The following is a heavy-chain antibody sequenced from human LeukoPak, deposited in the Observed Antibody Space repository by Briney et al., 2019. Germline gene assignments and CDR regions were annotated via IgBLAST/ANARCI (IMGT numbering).Heavy chain of an antibody. CDR3: ARGRGDDSSGSVDY. V-gene: IGHV4-59*01. Sequence: SETLSLTCTVSGGSISSYYWSWIRQPPGKGLEWIGYIYYSGSTNYNPSLKSRVTISVDTSKNQFSLKLSSVTAADTAVYYCARGRGDDSSGSVDYWGQGTLVTVSS. D-gene: IGHD3-22*01. CDR1: GGSISSYY. CDR2: IYYSGST. J-gene: IGHJ4*02.